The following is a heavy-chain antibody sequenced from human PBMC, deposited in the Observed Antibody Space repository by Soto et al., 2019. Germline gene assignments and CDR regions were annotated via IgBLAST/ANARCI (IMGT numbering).Heavy chain of an antibody. Sequence: PVWSLRLSCAVSGFNVMIYWMSLVRQAPGKGLEWVAIIKEDGSEIYYLHSVRGRFSISRDSAGNALHLTMNYLSAEDTGVYFCARDIGFDYVNWGQGTLVTVSS. CDR3: ARDIGFDYVN. CDR2: IKEDGSEI. J-gene: IGHJ4*02. D-gene: IGHD3-16*01. V-gene: IGHV3-7*01. CDR1: GFNVMIYW.